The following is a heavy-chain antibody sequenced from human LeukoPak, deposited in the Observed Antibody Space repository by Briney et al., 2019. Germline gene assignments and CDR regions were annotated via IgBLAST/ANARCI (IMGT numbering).Heavy chain of an antibody. Sequence: GGTLRLSCAASGFTFSSYGMSWVRQAPGKGLEWVSAISGSGGSTYYADSVKGRFTISRDNSKNTLYLQMNSLRAEDTAVYCCAKDLSRGEQWLGYNWFDPWGQGTLVTVSS. V-gene: IGHV3-23*01. CDR3: AKDLSRGEQWLGYNWFDP. CDR2: ISGSGGST. CDR1: GFTFSSYG. D-gene: IGHD6-19*01. J-gene: IGHJ5*02.